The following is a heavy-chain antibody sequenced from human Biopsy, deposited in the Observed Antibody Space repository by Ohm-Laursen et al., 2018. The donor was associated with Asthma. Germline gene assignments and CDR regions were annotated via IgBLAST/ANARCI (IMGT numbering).Heavy chain of an antibody. CDR1: GFTFSSYW. J-gene: IGHJ6*02. V-gene: IGHV3-74*01. Sequence: GSLRLSCSASGFTFSSYWMHWVRQAPGKGLVWVSRINSDGSSTSYADSVKGRFTISRDNAKNSLYLQMNSLRAEDTAVYYCAKDVVWFRELGGMDVWGQGTTVTVSS. CDR2: INSDGSST. D-gene: IGHD3-10*01. CDR3: AKDVVWFRELGGMDV.